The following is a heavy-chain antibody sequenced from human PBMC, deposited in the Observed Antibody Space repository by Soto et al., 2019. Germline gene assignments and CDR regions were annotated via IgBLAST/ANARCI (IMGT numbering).Heavy chain of an antibody. Sequence: EVQLVESGGGLVKPGGALRLSCAASGFTFSDYTMNWVRQAPGKGLEWVSSISRSGIYLYNVDSVKGRFTISRDNAENSLYLQLNSLRAEDTAVYYCARDRHGDYSFDSWGQGTLVTVSS. J-gene: IGHJ4*02. D-gene: IGHD4-17*01. CDR1: GFTFSDYT. V-gene: IGHV3-21*01. CDR2: ISRSGIYL. CDR3: ARDRHGDYSFDS.